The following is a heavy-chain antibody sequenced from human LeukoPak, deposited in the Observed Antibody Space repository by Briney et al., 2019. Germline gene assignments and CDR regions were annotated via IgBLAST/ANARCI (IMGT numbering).Heavy chain of an antibody. CDR2: ISYDGSNK. CDR3: ARDSEGAFDY. Sequence: PGGSLRLSCAAYGFTFSIYAMHWVRQAQGKGLEWVAVISYDGSNKYYADSVKGRFTISRDNSKNTLYLQMNSLRAEDTAVYYCARDSEGAFDYWGQGTLVTVSS. D-gene: IGHD4/OR15-4a*01. V-gene: IGHV3-30-3*01. CDR1: GFTFSIYA. J-gene: IGHJ4*02.